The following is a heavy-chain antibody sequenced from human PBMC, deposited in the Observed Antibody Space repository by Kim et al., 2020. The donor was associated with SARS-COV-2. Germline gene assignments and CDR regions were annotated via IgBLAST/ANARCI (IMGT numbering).Heavy chain of an antibody. CDR3: TRPEISTSYNYGMDV. D-gene: IGHD2-2*01. CDR2: IRAKAYSYAT. V-gene: IGHV3-73*01. Sequence: GGSLRLSCAASGFTFSGSAIHWVRQASGKGLEWVGRIRAKAYSYATAYAASVKGRFTVSRDDSKNTAYLQMNSLETEDTAVYYCTRPEISTSYNYGMDVWSQGTTVTVS. CDR1: GFTFSGSA. J-gene: IGHJ6*02.